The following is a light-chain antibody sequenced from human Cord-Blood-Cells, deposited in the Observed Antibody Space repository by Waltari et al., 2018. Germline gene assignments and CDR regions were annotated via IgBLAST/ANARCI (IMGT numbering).Light chain of an antibody. V-gene: IGKV3-11*01. CDR1: QSVSSY. Sequence: EIVLTQSPATLSLSPGERATLSCRASQSVSSYLAWYQQKPGQAPRFLIYDSSNRPTGISDRFSGSGSGTDFTLTISSLEPEDFAVYYCQQRSNWPWTFGQGTKVEIK. J-gene: IGKJ1*01. CDR2: DSS. CDR3: QQRSNWPWT.